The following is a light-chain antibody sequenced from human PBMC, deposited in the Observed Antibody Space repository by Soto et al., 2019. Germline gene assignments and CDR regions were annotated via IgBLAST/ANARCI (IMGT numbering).Light chain of an antibody. CDR1: QTVNY. CDR3: QQRGTWPPLT. J-gene: IGKJ4*01. Sequence: IVLTQSPATLSLSPGESATLSCRASQTVNYLAWYQQKPGQAPRLLIYDASIRATGIPARFSGSGSGTDFTRAISSLEPEDFAVYYCQQRGTWPPLTFGGGTKVEIK. V-gene: IGKV3-11*01. CDR2: DAS.